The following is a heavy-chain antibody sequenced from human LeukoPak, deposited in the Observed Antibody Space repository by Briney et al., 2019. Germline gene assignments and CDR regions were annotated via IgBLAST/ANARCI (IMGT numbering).Heavy chain of an antibody. J-gene: IGHJ4*02. V-gene: IGHV1-69*13. D-gene: IGHD6-13*01. Sequence: EASVKVSCKASGGTFSSYAISWVRQAPGQGLEWMGGIIPIFGTANYAQKFQGRVTITADESTSTAYMELSSLRSEDTAVYYCARGIAAAGNFDFDYWGQGTLVTVSS. CDR1: GGTFSSYA. CDR2: IIPIFGTA. CDR3: ARGIAAAGNFDFDY.